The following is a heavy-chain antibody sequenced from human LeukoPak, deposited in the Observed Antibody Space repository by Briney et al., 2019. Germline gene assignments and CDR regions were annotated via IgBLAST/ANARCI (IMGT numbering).Heavy chain of an antibody. CDR2: IYYSGNT. CDR3: AREGGPYRPLDY. CDR1: GASISSYY. Sequence: SETLSLTCTVSGASISSYYWNWIRQPPGKGLEWIGYIYYSGNTNYNPSLKSRVTMSVDTSKNQFSLKVTSVTAADTAVYYCAREGGPYRPLDYSGQGTLVTVSS. V-gene: IGHV4-59*12. J-gene: IGHJ4*02.